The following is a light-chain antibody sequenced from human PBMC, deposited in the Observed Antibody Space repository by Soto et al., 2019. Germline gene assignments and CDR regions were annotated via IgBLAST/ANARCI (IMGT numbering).Light chain of an antibody. CDR1: SSDVGGYNY. J-gene: IGLJ3*02. CDR2: DVT. Sequence: QSALTQPRSVSGSPGQSVTISCTGTSSDVGGYNYVSWYQQHPGKAPKLMIYDVTKRPSGVPDRFSGSKSGNTASLTISGLQAEDEADYYCCSYAGSGPCVFGGGTKLTVL. V-gene: IGLV2-11*01. CDR3: CSYAGSGPCV.